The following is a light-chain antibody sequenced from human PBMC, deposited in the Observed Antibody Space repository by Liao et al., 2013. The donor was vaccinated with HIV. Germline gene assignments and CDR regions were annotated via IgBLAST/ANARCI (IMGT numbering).Light chain of an antibody. CDR2: YDS. V-gene: IGLV3-21*04. Sequence: SYELTQPPSVSVAPGKTARITCGGNNIGSKSVLWYQQRPGQAPVLVIYYDSDRPSGIPERFSGSNSGNTATLTISRVEAGDEADYYCQVWDSSSDPRGVFGGGTKLTVL. CDR1: NIGSKS. CDR3: QVWDSSSDPRGV. J-gene: IGLJ3*02.